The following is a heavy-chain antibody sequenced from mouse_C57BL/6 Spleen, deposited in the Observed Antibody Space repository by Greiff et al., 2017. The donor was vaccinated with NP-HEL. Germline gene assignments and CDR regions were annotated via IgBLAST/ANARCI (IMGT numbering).Heavy chain of an antibody. CDR3: AGYYGSSRGYAMDY. Sequence: VKLQESGAELARPGASVKMSCKASGYTFTSYTMHWVKQRPGQGLEWIGYINPSSGYTKYNQKFKDKATLTADKSSSTAYMQLSSLTSEDSAVYYCAGYYGSSRGYAMDYWGQGTSVTVSS. CDR2: INPSSGYT. J-gene: IGHJ4*01. D-gene: IGHD1-1*01. V-gene: IGHV1-4*01. CDR1: GYTFTSYT.